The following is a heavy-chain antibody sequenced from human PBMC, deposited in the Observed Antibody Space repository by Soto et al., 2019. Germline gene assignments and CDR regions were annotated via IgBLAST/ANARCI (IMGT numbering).Heavy chain of an antibody. V-gene: IGHV4-30-4*01. D-gene: IGHD2-15*01. CDR2: IYYSGST. Sequence: PSETLSLTCTVSGGSISSGDYYWSWIRQPPGKGLEWIGYIYYSGSTYYNPSLKSRVTISVDTSKNQFSLKLSSVTAADTAVYYCARLTTVVTPTYYYGMDVWGQGTTVTV. J-gene: IGHJ6*02. CDR1: GGSISSGDYY. CDR3: ARLTTVVTPTYYYGMDV.